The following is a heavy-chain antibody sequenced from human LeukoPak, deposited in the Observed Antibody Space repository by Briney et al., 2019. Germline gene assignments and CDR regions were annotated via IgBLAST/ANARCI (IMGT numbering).Heavy chain of an antibody. J-gene: IGHJ4*02. CDR2: FFQSHKS. Sequence: SETLSLTCAISGHSTTRGYYWAWFRQPPGKGLEWIATFFQSHKSFYNASLESRVTMSLDTSKSQFSLNLTSVTAADTAVYSCARVLSFPYLLDSWGRGTQVTVSS. CDR3: ARVLSFPYLLDS. D-gene: IGHD2/OR15-2a*01. V-gene: IGHV4-38-2*01. CDR1: GHSTTRGYY.